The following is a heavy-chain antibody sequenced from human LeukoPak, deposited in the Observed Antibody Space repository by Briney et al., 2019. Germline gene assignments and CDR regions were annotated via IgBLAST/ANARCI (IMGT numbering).Heavy chain of an antibody. Sequence: SETLSLTCTVSAGSISSSSYSWGWIRQPPGTGLEWIGSIYYSGSTYYNPSLKSRVTISVDTSKNQFSLQVTSVTAADTAVYYCARRVRSADHRCDYWGQGTLVTVSS. V-gene: IGHV4-39*01. J-gene: IGHJ4*02. CDR2: IYYSGST. D-gene: IGHD1-14*01. CDR1: AGSISSSSYS. CDR3: ARRVRSADHRCDY.